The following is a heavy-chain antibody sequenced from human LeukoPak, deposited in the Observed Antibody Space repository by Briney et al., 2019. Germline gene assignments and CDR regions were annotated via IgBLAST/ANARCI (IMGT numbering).Heavy chain of an antibody. CDR3: ARGGDYCNSFDP. CDR2: IYYSGST. D-gene: IGHD4-17*01. V-gene: IGHV4-59*01. CDR1: GGSIRGYY. J-gene: IGHJ5*02. Sequence: SETLSLTCSVSGGSIRGYYWNWVRQPPGKGREWIGYIYYSGSTNYNPSLKSRVTISVDKSKRQFSLSLTSVTAADTAVYYCARGGDYCNSFDPWGQGTLVSVSS.